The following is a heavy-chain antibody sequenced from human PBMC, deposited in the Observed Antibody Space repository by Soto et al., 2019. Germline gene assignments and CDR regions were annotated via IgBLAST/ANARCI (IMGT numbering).Heavy chain of an antibody. CDR2: AIHSGTT. Sequence: QVQLQQWGAGLLKPSETLSLTCAVYGGPFNGYYWTWVRQTPKKGLEWIGEAIHSGTTNYKQSLKSRVSISLDTSKKQFSLKLSSVTAADTAVYFCARKRVATFFYAMDVWGQGTTVTVSS. CDR1: GGPFNGYY. J-gene: IGHJ6*02. V-gene: IGHV4-34*12. D-gene: IGHD2-21*02. CDR3: ARKRVATFFYAMDV.